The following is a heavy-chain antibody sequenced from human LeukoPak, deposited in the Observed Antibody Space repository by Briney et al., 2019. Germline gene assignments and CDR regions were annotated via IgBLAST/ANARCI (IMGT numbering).Heavy chain of an antibody. J-gene: IGHJ4*02. CDR1: GVSISSSSYY. CDR3: ARGLRAGNTGYYFDY. CDR2: IYYSGST. Sequence: PSETLSLTCSVSGVSISSSSYYRDWTRQPPGKGLEWIGSIYYSGSTYYNPSLKSRVTISVDTSTNQFSRKLSSVTAADTAVYYCARGLRAGNTGYYFDYWGQGTLVTVSS. D-gene: IGHD6-25*01. V-gene: IGHV4-39*07.